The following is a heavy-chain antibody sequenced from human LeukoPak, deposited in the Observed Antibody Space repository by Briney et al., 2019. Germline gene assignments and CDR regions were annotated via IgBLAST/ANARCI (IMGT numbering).Heavy chain of an antibody. CDR1: GGSISYSNSY. J-gene: IGHJ6*03. Sequence: SETLSLTYTVSGGSISYSNSYWGWIRQPPGKGLEWIGNIYFSGSTYYKQSLKSRVTISVDTSKNQFSLKLRSVTAADTAVYYCARRPYNYSYYYYMDVWGKGTTVTISS. CDR2: IYFSGST. CDR3: ARRPYNYSYYYYMDV. V-gene: IGHV4-39*07.